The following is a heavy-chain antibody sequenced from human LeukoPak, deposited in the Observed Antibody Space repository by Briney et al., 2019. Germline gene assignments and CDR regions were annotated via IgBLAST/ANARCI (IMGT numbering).Heavy chain of an antibody. J-gene: IGHJ4*02. CDR1: GFTFSSYC. V-gene: IGHV3-7*01. CDR2: INQDGSEK. Sequence: PGGSLRLSCAASGFTFSSYCMSWVRQAPGKGLEWVANINQDGSEKYYVDSVKGRFTISRDNAKNSLYLQMNSLRAEDTAVYYCARVGYDILTGYYYFDYWGQGTLVTVSS. CDR3: ARVGYDILTGYYYFDY. D-gene: IGHD3-9*01.